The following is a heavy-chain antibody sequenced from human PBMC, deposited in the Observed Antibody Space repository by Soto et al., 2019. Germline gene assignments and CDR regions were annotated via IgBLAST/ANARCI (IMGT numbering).Heavy chain of an antibody. Sequence: SETLSLTCAVYGGSFSGYYWSWIRQPPGKGLEWFGEINHSGSTNYNPSLKSRVTISVDTSKNQFSLKLSSVTAADTAVYYCASPLGLYSSGWEHYNYYGMDVWGQGTTVTVSS. CDR2: INHSGST. D-gene: IGHD6-19*01. CDR1: GGSFSGYY. V-gene: IGHV4-34*01. CDR3: ASPLGLYSSGWEHYNYYGMDV. J-gene: IGHJ6*02.